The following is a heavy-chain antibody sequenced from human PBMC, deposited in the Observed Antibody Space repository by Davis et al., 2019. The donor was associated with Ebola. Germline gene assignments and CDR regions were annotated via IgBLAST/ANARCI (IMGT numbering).Heavy chain of an antibody. CDR1: VYTFTTYG. CDR3: ARGGYSSSWYGRSTKPDFDY. D-gene: IGHD6-13*01. V-gene: IGHV1-18*01. CDR2: ISAYNGNA. J-gene: IGHJ4*02. Sequence: AASVNVSCQASVYTFTTYGISWVRQAPGQGLEWMGWISAYNGNANYAQKLEARVTMTTDTSTSTAYMELRSLRSDDTAVYYSARGGYSSSWYGRSTKPDFDYWGQGTLVTVSS.